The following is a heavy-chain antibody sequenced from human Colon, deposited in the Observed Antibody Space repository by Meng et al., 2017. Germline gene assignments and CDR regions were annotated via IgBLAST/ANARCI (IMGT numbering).Heavy chain of an antibody. Sequence: GESLKISCAASGFTFSSYSMNWVRQAPGKGLEWVSSISNSSSYIYYADSVKGRFTISRDNAKNSLYLQMNSLRAEDTAVYYCAGGWFGELLYYWGQGTLVTVSS. V-gene: IGHV3-21*01. J-gene: IGHJ4*02. CDR1: GFTFSSYS. CDR2: ISNSSSYI. CDR3: AGGWFGELLYY. D-gene: IGHD3-10*01.